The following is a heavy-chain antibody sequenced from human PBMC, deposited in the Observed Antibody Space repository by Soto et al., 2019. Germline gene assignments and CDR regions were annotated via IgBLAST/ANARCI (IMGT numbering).Heavy chain of an antibody. Sequence: SETLSLTCTVSGGSISSGGYYWSWLRQHTGKGLEWIGYIYYSGSTYYNPSLKSRVTISVDKSKNQYSLKLSSVTAADAAVYYCARAQQLVSHYYSYYGMDVWGQGTTVTVSS. CDR3: ARAQQLVSHYYSYYGMDV. CDR1: GGSISSGGYY. D-gene: IGHD6-13*01. V-gene: IGHV4-31*03. CDR2: IYYSGST. J-gene: IGHJ6*02.